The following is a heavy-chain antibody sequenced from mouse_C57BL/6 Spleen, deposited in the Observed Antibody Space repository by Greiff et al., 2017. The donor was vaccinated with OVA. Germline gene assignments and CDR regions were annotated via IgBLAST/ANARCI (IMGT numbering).Heavy chain of an antibody. Sequence: QVHVKQSGAELVKPGASVKLSCKASGYTFTSYWMHWVKQRPGRGLEWIGRIDPNSGGTKYNEKFKSKATLTVDKPSSTAYMQLSSLTSEDSAVYYCACSNYVNWYFDVWGTGTTVTVSS. V-gene: IGHV1-72*01. D-gene: IGHD2-5*01. CDR2: IDPNSGGT. CDR3: ACSNYVNWYFDV. CDR1: GYTFTSYW. J-gene: IGHJ1*03.